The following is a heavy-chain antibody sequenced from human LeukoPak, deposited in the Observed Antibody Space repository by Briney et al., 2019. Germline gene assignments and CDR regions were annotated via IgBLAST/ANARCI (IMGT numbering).Heavy chain of an antibody. Sequence: PGGSLRLSCAASGFTFSDYYMSWIRQAPGKGPEWVSYISSSGSTIYYADSAKGRFTISRDNAKNSLYLQMNSLRAEDTALYYCAKDMGGRRYFDWLGSAFDIWGQGTMVTVSS. V-gene: IGHV3-11*01. J-gene: IGHJ3*02. CDR3: AKDMGGRRYFDWLGSAFDI. D-gene: IGHD3-9*01. CDR2: ISSSGSTI. CDR1: GFTFSDYY.